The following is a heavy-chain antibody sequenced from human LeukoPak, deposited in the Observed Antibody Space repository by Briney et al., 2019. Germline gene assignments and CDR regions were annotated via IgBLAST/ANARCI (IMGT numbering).Heavy chain of an antibody. D-gene: IGHD2-15*01. CDR2: ISGSGGST. Sequence: GGSLRLFCAASGFTFSSYAMSWVRQAPGKGLEWVSAISGSGGSTYYADSVKGRFTISRDNSKNTLYLQMNSLRAEDTAVYYCAKIGHEDIRMDVWGQGTTVTVSS. CDR1: GFTFSSYA. V-gene: IGHV3-23*01. CDR3: AKIGHEDIRMDV. J-gene: IGHJ6*02.